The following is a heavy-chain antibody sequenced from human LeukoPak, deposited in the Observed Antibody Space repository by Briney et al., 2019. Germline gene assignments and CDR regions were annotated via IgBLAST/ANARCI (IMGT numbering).Heavy chain of an antibody. CDR3: AREAKSYDGDGYYPDY. J-gene: IGHJ4*02. D-gene: IGHD3-22*01. V-gene: IGHV4-4*07. Sequence: SETLSLTCTVSGASINNYYWGWIRQSAGKGLEWIGRIYTNGNTNYSPSLGGRVTMSVDTSKSQFSLRLSSVTAADTAVFYCAREAKSYDGDGYYPDYWGQGILVTVAS. CDR2: IYTNGNT. CDR1: GASINNYY.